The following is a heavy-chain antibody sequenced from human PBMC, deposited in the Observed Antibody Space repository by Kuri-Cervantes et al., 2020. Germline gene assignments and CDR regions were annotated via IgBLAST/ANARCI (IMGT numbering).Heavy chain of an antibody. V-gene: IGHV2-26*01. J-gene: IGHJ6*02. CDR1: GFSLSNARMG. CDR3: ARISCNYYYYGMDV. Sequence: SGPTLVKPTETLTLTCTVSGFSLSNARMGVSWIRQPPGKALEWLAHIFSNDEKSYSTSLKSRLTISKDTSKSQVVLTMTNMDPVDTATYYCARISCNYYYYGMDVWGQGTTVTVSS. CDR2: IFSNDEK.